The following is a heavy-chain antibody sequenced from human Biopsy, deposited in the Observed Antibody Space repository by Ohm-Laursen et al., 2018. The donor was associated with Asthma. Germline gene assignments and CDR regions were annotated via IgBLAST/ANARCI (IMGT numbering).Heavy chain of an antibody. V-gene: IGHV4-59*08. J-gene: IGHJ4*02. Sequence: TLSLTCTASGDSINSYYWTWIRQPPGKGLEWIGYVFYGGATNYNPSLKSRVTISVDTSKNQFSLNLNSVTAADTALYYCARHWNWGSFFDFWGQGSLVTVSS. D-gene: IGHD7-27*01. CDR2: VFYGGAT. CDR3: ARHWNWGSFFDF. CDR1: GDSINSYY.